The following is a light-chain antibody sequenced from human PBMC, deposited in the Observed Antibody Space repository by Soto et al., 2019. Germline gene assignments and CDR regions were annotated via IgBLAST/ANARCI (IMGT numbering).Light chain of an antibody. J-gene: IGKJ1*01. CDR2: GIN. CDR3: QQYNKWPWT. CDR1: QSVSGD. V-gene: IGKV3-15*01. Sequence: EVLMTQSPATLSVSPGERATLSCRASQSVSGDLAWYQQKPGHTPRLLIYGINTWATGTPATFSGSGSGTEFTLTISSLQSEHSAVYYCQQYNKWPWTFGQGTKVEI.